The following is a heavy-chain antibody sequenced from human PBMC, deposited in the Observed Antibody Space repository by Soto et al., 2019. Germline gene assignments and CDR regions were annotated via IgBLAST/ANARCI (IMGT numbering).Heavy chain of an antibody. V-gene: IGHV4-31*03. J-gene: IGHJ4*02. CDR1: GGSISSGGYY. D-gene: IGHD3-22*01. Sequence: QVQLQESGPGLVKPSQTLSLTCTVSGGSISSGGYYWSWIRQHPGKGLEWIGYIYYSGSTYYNPSLKSRVTISVDTSKNQFSLKLSSVTAADTAVYYCAREWRTYYYGSSGKTYFDYWGQGTLVTVSS. CDR3: AREWRTYYYGSSGKTYFDY. CDR2: IYYSGST.